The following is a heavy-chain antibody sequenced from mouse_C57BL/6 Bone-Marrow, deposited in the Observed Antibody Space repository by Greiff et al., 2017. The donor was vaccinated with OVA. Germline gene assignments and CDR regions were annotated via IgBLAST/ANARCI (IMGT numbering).Heavy chain of an antibody. V-gene: IGHV1-22*01. CDR1: GYTFTDYN. CDR3: AIPPYGNYAYFDY. Sequence: VQLQQSGPELVKPGASVKMSCKASGYTFTDYNMHWVKQSHGKSLEWIGYINPNNGGTSYNQKFKGKATLTVNKSSSTAYMELRSLTSEDSAVYYCAIPPYGNYAYFDYWGQGTTLTVSS. J-gene: IGHJ2*01. D-gene: IGHD2-1*01. CDR2: INPNNGGT.